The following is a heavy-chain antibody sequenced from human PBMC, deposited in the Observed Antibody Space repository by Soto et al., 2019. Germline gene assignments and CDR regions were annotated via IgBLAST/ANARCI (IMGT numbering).Heavy chain of an antibody. CDR3: ASFPRITIFGVVSGYYYGMDV. V-gene: IGHV1-8*01. D-gene: IGHD3-3*01. J-gene: IGHJ6*02. CDR2: MNPNSGNT. CDR1: GYTFTSYD. Sequence: ASVKVSCKASGYTFTSYDINWGRQATGQGLEWMGWMNPNSGNTGYAQKFQGRVTMTRNTSISTAYMELSSLRSEDTAVYYCASFPRITIFGVVSGYYYGMDVWGQGTTVTVSS.